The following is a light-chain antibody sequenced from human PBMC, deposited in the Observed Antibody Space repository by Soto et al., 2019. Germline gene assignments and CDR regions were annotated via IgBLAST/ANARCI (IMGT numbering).Light chain of an antibody. CDR2: GAS. CDR3: QQYNNWPFT. V-gene: IGKV3-15*01. J-gene: IGKJ3*01. CDR1: QSISSN. Sequence: EIVVTQSTATLSVSPGERATLSCRASQSISSNLAWYQQKPGQAPRLLIYGASTRATGIPATFSGSGSGTDFTLTIRSLEYEDFAVYYCQQYNNWPFTFGPGTKVDI.